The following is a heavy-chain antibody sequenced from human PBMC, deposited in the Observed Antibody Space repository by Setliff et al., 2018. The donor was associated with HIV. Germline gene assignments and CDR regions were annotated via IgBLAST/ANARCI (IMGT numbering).Heavy chain of an antibody. Sequence: SETLSLTCAVSGYSISSGYYWGWIRQPPGKGLEWIGTIYHSGSTSYNPSLNSRVTMSVDTSRDQFSLKLSSVTAADTAVYYCARTRGRAPVSYYFDNWGQGRLVTVPQ. CDR2: IYHSGST. D-gene: IGHD2-2*01. J-gene: IGHJ4*02. CDR3: ARTRGRAPVSYYFDN. CDR1: GYSISSGYY. V-gene: IGHV4-38-2*01.